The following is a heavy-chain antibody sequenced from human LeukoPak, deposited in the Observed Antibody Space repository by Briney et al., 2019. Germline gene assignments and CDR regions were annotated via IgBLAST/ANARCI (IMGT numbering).Heavy chain of an antibody. CDR3: AGRIAARPGTLNY. Sequence: SETLSLTCTVSGGSISSYYWSWVRQPPGKGLEWIGYIYYSGSTNYNPSLKSRVTISVDTSKNQFSLKLSSVTAADTAVYYCAGRIAARPGTLNYWGQGTLVTVSS. V-gene: IGHV4-59*01. CDR1: GGSISSYY. CDR2: IYYSGST. D-gene: IGHD6-6*01. J-gene: IGHJ4*02.